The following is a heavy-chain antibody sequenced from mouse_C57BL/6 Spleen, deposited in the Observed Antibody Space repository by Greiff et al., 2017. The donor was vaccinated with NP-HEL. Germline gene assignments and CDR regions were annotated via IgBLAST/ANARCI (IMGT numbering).Heavy chain of an antibody. CDR3: ASITTVVAPFAY. CDR2: IWTGGGT. J-gene: IGHJ3*01. Sequence: VMLVESGPGLVAPSQSLSITCTVSGFSLTSYAISWVRQPPGKGLEWLGVIWTGGGTNYNSALKSRLSISKDNSKSQVFLKMNSLQTDDTARYYCASITTVVAPFAYWGQGTLVTVSA. D-gene: IGHD1-1*01. CDR1: GFSLTSYA. V-gene: IGHV2-9-1*01.